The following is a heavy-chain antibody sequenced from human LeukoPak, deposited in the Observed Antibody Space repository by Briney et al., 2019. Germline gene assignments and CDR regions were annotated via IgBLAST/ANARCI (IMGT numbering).Heavy chain of an antibody. CDR3: ARGPSGSYYIDY. Sequence: NPSETLSLTCTVSGGSISSSSYYWGWIRQPPGKGLEWIGSIYYSGSTYYNPSLKSRVTISVDTSKNQFSLKLSSVTAADTAVYYCARGPSGSYYIDYWGQGTLVTVSS. CDR1: GGSISSSSYY. CDR2: IYYSGST. J-gene: IGHJ4*02. V-gene: IGHV4-39*07. D-gene: IGHD1-26*01.